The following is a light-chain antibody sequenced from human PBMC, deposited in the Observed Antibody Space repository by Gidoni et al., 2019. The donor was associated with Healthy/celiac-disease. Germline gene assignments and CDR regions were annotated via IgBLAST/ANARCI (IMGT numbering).Light chain of an antibody. CDR2: LNSDGSH. CDR1: SGHSSYA. CDR3: QTSGV. V-gene: IGLV4-69*01. J-gene: IGLJ3*02. Sequence: QLVLTQSPSASASLGASVKLTCTLSSGHSSYAIAWHQQQPEKGPRYLMKLNSDGSHSKGDGIPDRFSGSSSGAERDLTISSLQSEDEADYYCQTSGVFGGGTKLTVL.